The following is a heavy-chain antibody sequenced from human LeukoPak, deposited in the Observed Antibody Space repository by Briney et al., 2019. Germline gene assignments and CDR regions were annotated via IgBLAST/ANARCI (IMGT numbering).Heavy chain of an antibody. CDR3: ARDQRGLWFGEIIAGY. Sequence: GASVKVSCKASGYTFTGYYMHWVRQAPGQGLEWMGWINPNSGGTNYAQKFQGRVTMTRDTSISTAYMELSRLRSDDTAVYYCARDQRGLWFGEIIAGYWGQGTLVTVSS. CDR1: GYTFTGYY. D-gene: IGHD3-10*01. J-gene: IGHJ4*02. V-gene: IGHV1-2*02. CDR2: INPNSGGT.